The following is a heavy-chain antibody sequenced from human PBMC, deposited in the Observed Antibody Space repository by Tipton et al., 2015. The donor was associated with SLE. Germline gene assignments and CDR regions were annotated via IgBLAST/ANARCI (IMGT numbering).Heavy chain of an antibody. D-gene: IGHD3-3*01. CDR1: GVSISSHY. V-gene: IGHV4-4*07. Sequence: TLSLTCTVSGVSISSHYWSWIRQPAGKGLEWSWRIYTCGSTKYNPPLKSRVTISLDTSKNQVSLNLSSVSAPDTAIYYCAGYYDFLSGDLGFWGQGTLGTISS. CDR3: AGYYDFLSGDLGF. CDR2: IYTCGST. J-gene: IGHJ4*02.